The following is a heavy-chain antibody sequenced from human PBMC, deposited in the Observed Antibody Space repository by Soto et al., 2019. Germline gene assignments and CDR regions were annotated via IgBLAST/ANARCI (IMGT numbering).Heavy chain of an antibody. CDR3: ARLFGISRYYMDV. CDR2: IYPGNSDT. J-gene: IGHJ6*03. CDR1: GYSFTSYW. V-gene: IGHV5-51*01. Sequence: GESLKISCKGSGYSFTSYWIGWVRQMPGKGLEWMGIIYPGNSDTRYSPSFQGQVTISADKSTITAYLQWSSLKASDTSMYYCARLFGISRYYMDVWGKGTTVTVSS. D-gene: IGHD2-15*01.